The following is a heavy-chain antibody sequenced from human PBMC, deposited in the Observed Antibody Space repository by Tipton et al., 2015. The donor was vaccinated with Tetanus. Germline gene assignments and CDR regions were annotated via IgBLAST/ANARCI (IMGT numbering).Heavy chain of an antibody. CDR1: GGSISAYY. V-gene: IGHV4-59*01. CDR3: ARDGGRELL. D-gene: IGHD3-16*01. CDR2: IYYSGST. J-gene: IGHJ4*02. Sequence: GLVKPSETLSLTCTVSGGSISAYYWSWIRQPPGKGLEWIGYIYYSGSTNYNPSLKSRVTISVDTSKNQFSLTVNSVTAADTAVYYCARDGGRELLWGQGTLVTVSS.